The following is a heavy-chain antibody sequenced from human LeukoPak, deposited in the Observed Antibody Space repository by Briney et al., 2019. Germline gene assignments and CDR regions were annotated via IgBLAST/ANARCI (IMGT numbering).Heavy chain of an antibody. V-gene: IGHV3-11*04. CDR3: ARDRALRRAFGVVRGFDY. CDR2: ISSSGSTI. CDR1: GFTFSDYY. Sequence: GGSLRLSCAASGFTFSDYYMSWIRQAPGKGLEWVSYISSSGSTIYYADSVKGRFTISRDNAKNSLYLQMNSLRAEDTAVYYCARDRALRRAFGVVRGFDYWGQGTLVTVSS. J-gene: IGHJ4*02. D-gene: IGHD3-3*01.